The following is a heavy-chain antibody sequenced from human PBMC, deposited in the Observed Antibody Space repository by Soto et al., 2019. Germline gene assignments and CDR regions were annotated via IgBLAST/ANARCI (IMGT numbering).Heavy chain of an antibody. Sequence: SVKVSCKASGGTFGNYAISWVRQAPGQGLEWMGGIIPIFGTANYAQKFQGRVTITADESTSTAYMELSSLRSEDTAVYYCARAHVLFQQLDGNWFDPWGQGTLVTVSS. D-gene: IGHD6-13*01. CDR2: IIPIFGTA. CDR3: ARAHVLFQQLDGNWFDP. V-gene: IGHV1-69*13. CDR1: GGTFGNYA. J-gene: IGHJ5*02.